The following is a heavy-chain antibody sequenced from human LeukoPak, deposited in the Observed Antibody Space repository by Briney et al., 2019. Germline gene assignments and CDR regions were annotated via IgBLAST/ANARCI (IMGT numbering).Heavy chain of an antibody. CDR3: AAHGAYDFWSGYYSHYGMDV. CDR2: IYCSGST. V-gene: IGHV4-59*01. J-gene: IGHJ6*02. D-gene: IGHD3-3*01. Sequence: SESLSLTCTVSVGSISSYDWSWIRHPPGKGLEWFGYIYCSGSTNYNPSLKSRVTISVDTSKNQFSLKLSSVTAADTAVYYCAAHGAYDFWSGYYSHYGMDVWGQGTTVTVSS. CDR1: VGSISSYD.